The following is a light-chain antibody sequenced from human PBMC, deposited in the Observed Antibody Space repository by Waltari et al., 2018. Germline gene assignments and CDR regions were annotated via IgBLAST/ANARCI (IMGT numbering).Light chain of an antibody. V-gene: IGLV2-14*03. CDR1: SSDVGGYNY. CDR3: NSYTSSSTWV. Sequence: QSALTQPASVSGSPGQSITISCTGTSSDVGGYNYVSWYQQHPGKAPKLMIYDVSNRPSGVSDRFSGSKSGDTASLTTSGLQAEDEADYYCNSYTSSSTWVFGGGTKLTVL. CDR2: DVS. J-gene: IGLJ3*02.